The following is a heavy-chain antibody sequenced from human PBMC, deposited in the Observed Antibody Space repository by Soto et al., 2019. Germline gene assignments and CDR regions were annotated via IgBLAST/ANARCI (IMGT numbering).Heavy chain of an antibody. CDR1: GYTFTTYN. D-gene: IGHD2-21*02. CDR3: VRYGVAATY. J-gene: IGHJ4*02. V-gene: IGHV1-8*01. Sequence: QVQLVQSGAEVKKPGASVKVSCKASGYTFTTYNINWVRQASGQGLEWMEWMNPNSGNTGYAQKFQDSITLTRDTSITTAYMELSSLRSDDTAVYFGVRYGVAATYWGQGTLVTVSS. CDR2: MNPNSGNT.